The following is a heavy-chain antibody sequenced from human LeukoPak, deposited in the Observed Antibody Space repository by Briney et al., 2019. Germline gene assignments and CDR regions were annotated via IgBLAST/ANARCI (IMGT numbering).Heavy chain of an antibody. Sequence: SETLSLSCTVSGGSISSSSYYWGWIRQPPGKGLEWIGSTYYTGSTYDNPSLKSRVTISVDTSKNQFSLKLNSVSAADTAVYYCARGGITMVRGIYFDYWGQGILVTVSS. CDR3: ARGGITMVRGIYFDY. V-gene: IGHV4-39*07. J-gene: IGHJ4*02. D-gene: IGHD3-10*01. CDR2: TYYTGST. CDR1: GGSISSSSYY.